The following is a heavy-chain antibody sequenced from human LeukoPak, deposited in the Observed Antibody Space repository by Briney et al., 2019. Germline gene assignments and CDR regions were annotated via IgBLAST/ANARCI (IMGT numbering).Heavy chain of an antibody. CDR1: GFTFSSYW. V-gene: IGHV3-7*01. D-gene: IGHD3-9*01. Sequence: PGGSLRLSCAASGFTFSSYWMSWVRQAPGKGLEWVANIKQDGSEKYYVDSVKGRFTISRDNAKNSLYLQMNSLRAEDTAVYYCARDTYDILIGVGSDYWGQGTLVTVSS. CDR3: ARDTYDILIGVGSDY. J-gene: IGHJ4*02. CDR2: IKQDGSEK.